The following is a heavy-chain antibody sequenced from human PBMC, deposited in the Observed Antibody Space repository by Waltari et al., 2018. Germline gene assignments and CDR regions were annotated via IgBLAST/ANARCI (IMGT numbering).Heavy chain of an antibody. CDR3: ARWGSSGSGFDY. Sequence: QVQLQESGPGLVKPSATLSLTCTVSGGSISIYYWSWIRQPPGKGLEWIGYIYYSGSTNYNPSLKSRVTISVDTSKNQFSLKLSSVTAADTAVYYCARWGSSGSGFDYWGQGTLVTVSS. V-gene: IGHV4-59*01. CDR1: GGSISIYY. D-gene: IGHD3-22*01. CDR2: IYYSGST. J-gene: IGHJ4*02.